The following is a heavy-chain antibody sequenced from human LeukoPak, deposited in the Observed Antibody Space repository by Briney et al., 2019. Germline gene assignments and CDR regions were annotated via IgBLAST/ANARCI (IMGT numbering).Heavy chain of an antibody. CDR2: IYYSGST. V-gene: IGHV4-31*03. J-gene: IGHJ4*02. CDR1: GGSISSGGYY. CDR3: ARAKPGRLAFDY. Sequence: SETLSLTCTVSGGSISSGGYYWSWIRQHPGTSLEWIGYIYYSGSTYYNPSLKSRVTISVDTSKNQFSLKLSSVTAADTAVYYCARAKPGRLAFDYWGQGTLVTVSS.